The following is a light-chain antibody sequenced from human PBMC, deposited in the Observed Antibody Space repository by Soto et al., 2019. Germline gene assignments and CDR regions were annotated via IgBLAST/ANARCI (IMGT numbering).Light chain of an antibody. Sequence: SYELTQPPSVSVAPGQTARITCGGSNIGSTSGHWYKQSPGQAPVLVVYDDNDRPSGIPERFSGFNSENTATLTITRVEAGDEADYYCQVWNISTDHDVFGTGTKVTVL. CDR2: DDN. J-gene: IGLJ1*01. CDR1: NIGSTS. V-gene: IGLV3-21*02. CDR3: QVWNISTDHDV.